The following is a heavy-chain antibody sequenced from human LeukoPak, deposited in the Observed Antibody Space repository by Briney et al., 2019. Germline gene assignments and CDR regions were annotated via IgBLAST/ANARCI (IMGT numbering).Heavy chain of an antibody. J-gene: IGHJ4*02. Sequence: SETLSLTCTVSGGSISSGSYYWSWIRQPAGKGLEWIGRIYTSGSTNYNPSLKSRVTISVDTSKNQFSLKLSSVIAADTAVYYCARAYYDSSGYYYEGWGQGTLVTVSS. CDR2: IYTSGST. D-gene: IGHD3-22*01. V-gene: IGHV4-61*02. CDR1: GGSISSGSYY. CDR3: ARAYYDSSGYYYEG.